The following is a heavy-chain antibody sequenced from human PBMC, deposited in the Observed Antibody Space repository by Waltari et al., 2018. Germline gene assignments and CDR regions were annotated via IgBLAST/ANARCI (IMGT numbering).Heavy chain of an antibody. CDR1: GGTFSSYA. D-gene: IGHD2-8*01. Sequence: QVQLVQSGAEVKKPGSSVKVSCKASGGTFSSYAISWVRQAPGQGLEWMGGSIPIFGTANDAQKCQGRVTITTDESTSTAYMELSSLRAEDTAVYYCARLATMVDFSFDYWGQGTLVTVSS. CDR2: SIPIFGTA. V-gene: IGHV1-69*05. CDR3: ARLATMVDFSFDY. J-gene: IGHJ4*02.